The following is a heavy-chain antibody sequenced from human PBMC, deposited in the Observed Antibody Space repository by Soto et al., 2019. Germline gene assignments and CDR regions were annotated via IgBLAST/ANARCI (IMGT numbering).Heavy chain of an antibody. CDR2: MNPNSGNT. V-gene: IGHV1-8*01. Sequence: ASVKVSCKASGYTFTSYDINWVRQATGQGLEWMGWMNPNSGNTGYAQKFQGRVTMTEDTSTDTAYMELSSLRSEDTAVYYCATSVRDMVRGVITPFDPWGQGTLVTVSS. J-gene: IGHJ5*02. CDR3: ATSVRDMVRGVITPFDP. CDR1: GYTFTSYD. D-gene: IGHD3-10*01.